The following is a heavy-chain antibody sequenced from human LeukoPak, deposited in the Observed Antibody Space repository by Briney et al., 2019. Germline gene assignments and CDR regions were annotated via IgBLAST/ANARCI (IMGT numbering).Heavy chain of an antibody. D-gene: IGHD6-19*01. Sequence: SGGSLRLSCAASGFTVSSNYMSWVRQAPGKGLEWVSVIYSGGSTYYAASVKGRFTISTDNAKKSLYLQMISLRAEDKALYYCARAHGAGGLGYYYMDVWGKGTMVTISS. J-gene: IGHJ6*03. CDR2: IYSGGST. CDR1: GFTVSSNY. V-gene: IGHV3-53*01. CDR3: ARAHGAGGLGYYYMDV.